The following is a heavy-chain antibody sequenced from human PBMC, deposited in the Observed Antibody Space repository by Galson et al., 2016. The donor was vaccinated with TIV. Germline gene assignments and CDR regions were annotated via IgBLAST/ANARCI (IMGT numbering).Heavy chain of an antibody. CDR1: GYTFSYFG. CDR2: ISAYSGAT. CDR3: ARDHPPDGEALTGYSPFNYYALDL. V-gene: IGHV1-18*04. Sequence: SVKVSCKASGYTFSYFGVSWVRQAPGQGLEWLGWISAYSGATKYAQKVQGTVTLTTDTSTSTAYLELRSLRFDDTAVYYSARDHPPDGEALTGYSPFNYYALDLWGQGTTVTVSS. J-gene: IGHJ6*02. D-gene: IGHD3-9*01.